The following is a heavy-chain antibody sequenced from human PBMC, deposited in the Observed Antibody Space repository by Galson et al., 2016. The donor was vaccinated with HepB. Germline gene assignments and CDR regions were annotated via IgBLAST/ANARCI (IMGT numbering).Heavy chain of an antibody. J-gene: IGHJ3*02. V-gene: IGHV3-30*18. Sequence: SLRLSCAASGFTFSNYGMHWVRQAPGKGLDWVAVISYDGSNEYYADSVKGRFTISRDNSKNTLYLQMNSLRAEDTAVYSCAKVGDGWELGEIFDIWGQGTTVTVSS. CDR2: ISYDGSNE. D-gene: IGHD3-10*01. CDR3: AKVGDGWELGEIFDI. CDR1: GFTFSNYG.